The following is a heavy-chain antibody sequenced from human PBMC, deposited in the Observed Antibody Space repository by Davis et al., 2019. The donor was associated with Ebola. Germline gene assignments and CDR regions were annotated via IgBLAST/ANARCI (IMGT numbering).Heavy chain of an antibody. V-gene: IGHV3-23*01. CDR2: ISGSDSST. CDR3: AKGSLYGSRSITAGMDV. D-gene: IGHD4-17*01. Sequence: PGGSLRLSCAASGFTFTSYSMTWFRQAPGKGLEWVSGISGSDSSTYYADSVKGRFTFSRDNSKNTLYLQMNSLRAEDTAVYYCAKGSLYGSRSITAGMDVWGQGTTVTVSS. CDR1: GFTFTSYS. J-gene: IGHJ6*02.